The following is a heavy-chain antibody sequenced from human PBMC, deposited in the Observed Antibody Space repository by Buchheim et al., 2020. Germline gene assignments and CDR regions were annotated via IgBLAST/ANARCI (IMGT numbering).Heavy chain of an antibody. J-gene: IGHJ4*02. V-gene: IGHV3-7*01. D-gene: IGHD3-10*01. CDR3: ASSSMVRGGDHY. CDR1: GFTFNKYW. CDR2: IKLDGSEK. Sequence: EVQLVESGGGLVQPGGSLRLSCAASGFTFNKYWMSWVRQAPGKGLEWVANIKLDGSEKYYVDSVKGRFTISRDNSNNSVYLQMNSLRAEDTAVYYCASSSMVRGGDHYWGQGTL.